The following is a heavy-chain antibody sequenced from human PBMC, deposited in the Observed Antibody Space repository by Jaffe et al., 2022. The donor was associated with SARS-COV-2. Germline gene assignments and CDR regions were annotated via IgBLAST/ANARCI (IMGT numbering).Heavy chain of an antibody. V-gene: IGHV1-18*01. D-gene: IGHD2-2*01. CDR3: ARSSQYWVPAASYYYYGMDV. CDR2: ISAYNGNT. Sequence: QVQLVQSGAEVKKPGASVKVSCKASGYTFTSYGISWVRQAPGQGLEWMGWISAYNGNTNYAQKLQGRVTMTTDTSTSTAYMELRSLRSDDTAVYYCARSSQYWVPAASYYYYGMDVWGQGTTVTVSS. J-gene: IGHJ6*02. CDR1: GYTFTSYG.